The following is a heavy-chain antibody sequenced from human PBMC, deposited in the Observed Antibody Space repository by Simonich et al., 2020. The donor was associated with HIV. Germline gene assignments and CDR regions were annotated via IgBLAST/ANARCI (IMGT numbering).Heavy chain of an antibody. Sequence: QVQLQESGPGLVKPSETLSLTCTVSGGSFSTYYWSWIRQPPGKGLEWIGNIYHSGSSYYNPSLKSRVTGSVDTSKNQFSLRLSAVTAADTAVYYCARDRYYDILTGLDAFDIWGQGTMVTVSS. J-gene: IGHJ3*02. CDR2: IYHSGSS. D-gene: IGHD3-9*01. CDR1: GGSFSTYY. V-gene: IGHV4-59*12. CDR3: ARDRYYDILTGLDAFDI.